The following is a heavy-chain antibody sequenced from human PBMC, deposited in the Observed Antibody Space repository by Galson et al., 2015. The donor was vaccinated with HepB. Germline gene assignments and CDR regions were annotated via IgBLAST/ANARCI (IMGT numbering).Heavy chain of an antibody. J-gene: IGHJ4*02. CDR1: GFTFSSYA. CDR3: AREYPGSPFDY. CDR2: ISYDGSNK. V-gene: IGHV3-30*04. Sequence: SLRLSCAASGFTFSSYAMHWVRQAPGKGLEWVAVISYDGSNKYYADSVKGRFTISRDNSKNTLYLQMNSLRAEDTAVYYCAREYPGSPFDYWGQGTLVTVSS.